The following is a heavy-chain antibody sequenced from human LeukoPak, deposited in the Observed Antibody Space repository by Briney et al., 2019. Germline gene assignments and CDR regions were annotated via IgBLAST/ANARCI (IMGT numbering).Heavy chain of an antibody. CDR3: ARGNRPGYCSSTSCYYYMDV. Sequence: PSETLSLTCAVYGGSFSGYYWTWIRQPPGTGLEWIGEINHSGSTNYNPSLKSRVTISVDTSKTQFSLNLSSVTAADTAVYYCARGNRPGYCSSTSCYYYMDVWGKGTTVTVSS. CDR2: INHSGST. CDR1: GGSFSGYY. D-gene: IGHD2-2*01. J-gene: IGHJ6*03. V-gene: IGHV4-34*01.